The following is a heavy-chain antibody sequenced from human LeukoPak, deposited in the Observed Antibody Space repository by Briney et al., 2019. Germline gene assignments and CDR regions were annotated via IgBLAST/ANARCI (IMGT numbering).Heavy chain of an antibody. CDR1: GFTFSSYG. Sequence: PGGSLRLYCAASGFTFSSYGMHWVRQAPGKGLEWVAVISYDGSNKYYADSVKGRFTISRDNSKNTLYLQMNSLRAEDTAAYYCAKDPKDTAMVTGLFDYWGQGTLVTVSS. D-gene: IGHD5-18*01. J-gene: IGHJ4*02. CDR2: ISYDGSNK. V-gene: IGHV3-30*18. CDR3: AKDPKDTAMVTGLFDY.